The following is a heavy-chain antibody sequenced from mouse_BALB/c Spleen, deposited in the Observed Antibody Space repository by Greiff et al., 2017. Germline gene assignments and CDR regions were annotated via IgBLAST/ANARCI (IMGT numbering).Heavy chain of an antibody. Sequence: EVKLMESGGGLVKPGGSLKLSCAASGFTFSSYAMSWVRQTPEKRLEWVASISSGGSTYYPDSVKGRFTISRDNARNIQYLQMSSLRSEDTAMYYCAREVAYWGQGTLVTVSA. CDR2: ISSGGST. CDR1: GFTFSSYA. J-gene: IGHJ3*01. V-gene: IGHV5-6-5*01. CDR3: AREVAY.